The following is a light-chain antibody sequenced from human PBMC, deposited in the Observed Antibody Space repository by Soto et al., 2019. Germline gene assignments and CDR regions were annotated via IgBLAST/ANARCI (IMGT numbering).Light chain of an antibody. Sequence: IQMSDSPASLSASVLYRVTITFLSIQGIRNDLGLYQQKPGKAPKLLIYDASTLQSGVPSRYSGSGSGTEFTLTISNLQPDDFATYYCQQYESYSPWTFGQGTKV. J-gene: IGKJ1*01. CDR1: QGIRND. CDR2: DAS. V-gene: IGKV1-17*02. CDR3: QQYESYSPWT.